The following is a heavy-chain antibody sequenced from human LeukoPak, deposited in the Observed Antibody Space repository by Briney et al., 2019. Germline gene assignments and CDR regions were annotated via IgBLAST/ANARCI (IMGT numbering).Heavy chain of an antibody. CDR1: GFTFSSYG. V-gene: IGHV3-33*01. Sequence: PGRSLRLSCAASGFTFSSYGMHWVRQAPGKGLEWVAVIWYDGSNKYYADSVKGRFTISRDNSKNTLYLQMNSLRAEDTAVYYCAGESVLLWFGEVERGYYFDYWGQGTLVTVSS. CDR3: AGESVLLWFGEVERGYYFDY. D-gene: IGHD3-10*01. CDR2: IWYDGSNK. J-gene: IGHJ4*02.